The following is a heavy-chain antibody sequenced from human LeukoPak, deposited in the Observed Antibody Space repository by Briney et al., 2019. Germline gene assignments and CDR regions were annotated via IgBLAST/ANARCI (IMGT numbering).Heavy chain of an antibody. CDR1: GFTFSSDQ. CDR3: ARETRGAFDY. V-gene: IGHV3-48*03. D-gene: IGHD4/OR15-4a*01. CDR2: IKNGGSTI. J-gene: IGHJ4*02. Sequence: SGGSLRLSCAGSGFTFSSDQMHWVRQAPGKGLEWVSYIKNGGSTIFYADSVKGRFTISRDDAKKSLYLQMDTLRAEDTAIYYCARETRGAFDYWGQGTLVTVSS.